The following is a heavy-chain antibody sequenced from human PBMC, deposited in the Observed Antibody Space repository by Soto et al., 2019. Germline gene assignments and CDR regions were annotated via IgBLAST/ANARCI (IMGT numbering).Heavy chain of an antibody. CDR2: INHSGST. V-gene: IGHV4-34*01. D-gene: IGHD3-3*01. CDR1: GGSFSGYY. Sequence: SETLSLTCAVYGGSFSGYYWSLVRQPPGKGLEWIGEINHSGSTNYNPSLKSRVTISVDTSKNQFSLKLSSVTAADTAVYYCASIYDFWSGYYFDWFDPWGQGTLVTVSS. CDR3: ASIYDFWSGYYFDWFDP. J-gene: IGHJ5*02.